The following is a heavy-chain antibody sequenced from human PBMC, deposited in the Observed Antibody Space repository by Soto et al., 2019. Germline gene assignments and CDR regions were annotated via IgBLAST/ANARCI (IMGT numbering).Heavy chain of an antibody. CDR1: GDSISSNTNY. D-gene: IGHD5-18*01. V-gene: IGHV4-30-4*01. CDR3: ARGRGYSYGLDP. J-gene: IGHJ5*02. CDR2: ISYSGTT. Sequence: QVQLQESGPGLVKPSQTLSLTCTVSGDSISSNTNYWSWIRQPPGEGLEWIGFISYSGTTSYSPPLKGRVAIPLDTSKNQCSLSLSSVTATDTAVYYCARGRGYSYGLDPWGQGTLVTVSS.